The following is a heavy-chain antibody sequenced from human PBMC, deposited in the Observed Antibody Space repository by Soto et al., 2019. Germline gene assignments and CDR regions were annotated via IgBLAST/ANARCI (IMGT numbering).Heavy chain of an antibody. V-gene: IGHV4-31*11. J-gene: IGHJ6*03. D-gene: IGHD6-13*01. CDR2: IYFSGST. Sequence: QLQLQESGPGLVKPSQTLSLTCAVSGGSISNGGYYWSWIRQHPGKGLEWTGSIYFSGSTYYNPSLDRRVPISVARPREHFTLKLSSMTAADSAVDYFARNSHSQQPNQGWGGGYMDVWGNRTTV. CDR1: GGSISNGGYY. CDR3: ARNSHSQQPNQGWGGGYMDV.